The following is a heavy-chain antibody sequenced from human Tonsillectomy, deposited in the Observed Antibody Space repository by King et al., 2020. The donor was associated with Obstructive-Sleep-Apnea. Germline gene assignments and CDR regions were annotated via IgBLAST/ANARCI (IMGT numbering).Heavy chain of an antibody. V-gene: IGHV3-30*01. CDR1: GFTFSSYA. J-gene: IGHJ4*02. D-gene: IGHD3-16*01. Sequence: VQLVESGGGVVHPGRSLRLSCAASGFTFSSYAMNLVRQAPGKGREWVALISYDGNYKFYADSVKGRPTTSRDNPKNTLSLQMNSLSAEDTATYSWSREADEGAVDYWGQGTLVTVSS. CDR2: ISYDGNYK. CDR3: SREADEGAVDY.